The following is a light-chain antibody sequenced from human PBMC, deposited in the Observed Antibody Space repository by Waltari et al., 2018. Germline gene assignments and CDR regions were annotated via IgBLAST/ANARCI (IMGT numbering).Light chain of an antibody. CDR3: QHYNNWSGA. CDR2: GAS. J-gene: IGKJ3*01. CDR1: QPVNSN. V-gene: IGKV3-15*01. Sequence: EIVMTQSPATLSVSPGERATLSCRASQPVNSNLAWFQQRPGQAPRLLIYGASTRATGIPARFSGSGSGTEFTLTISSLQSEDFAVYYCQHYNNWSGAFGPGTKVDIK.